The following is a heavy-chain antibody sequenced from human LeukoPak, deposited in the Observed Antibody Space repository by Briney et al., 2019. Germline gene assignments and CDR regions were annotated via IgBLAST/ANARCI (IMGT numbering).Heavy chain of an antibody. J-gene: IGHJ6*03. D-gene: IGHD3-9*01. CDR2: INWNGDNT. Sequence: GGSLRLSCAASGFTFDDYAMSWVRQAPGKGLEWVSGINWNGDNTGSADSVKGRFTISRDNAKNTLYLQMNSLRAEDTAVYYCARACILTGRYYYYYYMDVWGKGTTVTVSS. V-gene: IGHV3-20*04. CDR3: ARACILTGRYYYYYYMDV. CDR1: GFTFDDYA.